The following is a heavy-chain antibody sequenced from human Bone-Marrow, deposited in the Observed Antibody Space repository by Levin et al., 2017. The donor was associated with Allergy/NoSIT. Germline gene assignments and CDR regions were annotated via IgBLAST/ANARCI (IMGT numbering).Heavy chain of an antibody. CDR2: IYYSGST. CDR1: GGSVSSGSYY. D-gene: IGHD6-13*01. CDR3: ARGGAAAGLEYFQH. Sequence: PSQTLSLTCPVSGGSVSSGSYYWSWIRQPPGKGLEWIGYIYYSGSTNYNPSLKSRVTISVDTSKNQFSLKLSSVTAADTAVYYCARGGAAAGLEYFQHWGQGTLVTVSS. V-gene: IGHV4-61*01. J-gene: IGHJ1*01.